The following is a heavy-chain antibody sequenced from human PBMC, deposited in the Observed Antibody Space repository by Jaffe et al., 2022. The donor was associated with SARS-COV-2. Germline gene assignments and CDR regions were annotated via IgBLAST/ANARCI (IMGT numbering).Heavy chain of an antibody. CDR1: GYTFTSYG. CDR3: ARTQYYDLWGVSPENIDY. J-gene: IGHJ4*02. Sequence: QVQLVQSGAEVKKPGASVKVSCKASGYTFTSYGISWVRQAPGQGLGWMGWISGYNGNTNYAQKFQGRVTMTTDTSTSTAYMELRSLRSDDTAVYYCARTQYYDLWGVSPENIDYWGQGTLVTVSS. V-gene: IGHV1-18*01. CDR2: ISGYNGNT. D-gene: IGHD3-3*01.